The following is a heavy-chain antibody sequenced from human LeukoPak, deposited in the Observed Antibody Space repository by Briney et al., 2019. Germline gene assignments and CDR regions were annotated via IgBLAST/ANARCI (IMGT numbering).Heavy chain of an antibody. CDR2: INPRDGST. Sequence: ASVNVSCKASVYTFTSYYMHWVRQAPGQGLEWIGIINPRDGSTSYAQKFQGRVTMTRDTSTSTVYMELSSLRSEDTAVYYCARDQQAEAVAGSERYFQHWGQGTLVTVSS. CDR3: ARDQQAEAVAGSERYFQH. J-gene: IGHJ1*01. CDR1: VYTFTSYY. V-gene: IGHV1-46*01. D-gene: IGHD6-19*01.